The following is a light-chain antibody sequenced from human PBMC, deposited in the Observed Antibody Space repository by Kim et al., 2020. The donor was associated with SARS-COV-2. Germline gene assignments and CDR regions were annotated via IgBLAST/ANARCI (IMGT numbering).Light chain of an antibody. Sequence: SASVGDKVTITCRASQDISNRLAWYQQKPGKAPKLLIHSASSLQSGVPSRFSGGGSGTDFTLTITSLQPEDFATYYCQQANSFPYTFGQGTKLEI. V-gene: IGKV1-12*01. J-gene: IGKJ2*01. CDR2: SAS. CDR1: QDISNR. CDR3: QQANSFPYT.